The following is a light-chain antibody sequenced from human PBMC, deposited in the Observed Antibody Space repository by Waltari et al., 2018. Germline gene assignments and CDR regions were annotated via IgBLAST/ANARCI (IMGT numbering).Light chain of an antibody. V-gene: IGLV1-40*01. J-gene: IGLJ3*02. Sequence: QSVLTQPPSVSGAPGQRVTISCTGGSSTIGAGYDVHWYQQLPGTAPKLLIYGNTNRPAGFPDRFSGSKSGTSASLAITGLQAEDEADYYCQSYDSSLGGSRVFGGGTKLTVL. CDR1: SSTIGAGYD. CDR2: GNT. CDR3: QSYDSSLGGSRV.